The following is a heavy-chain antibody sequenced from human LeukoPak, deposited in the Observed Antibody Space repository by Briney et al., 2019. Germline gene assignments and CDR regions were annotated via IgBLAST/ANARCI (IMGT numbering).Heavy chain of an antibody. V-gene: IGHV3-23*01. CDR1: GFTFSNYA. D-gene: IGHD2-2*01. Sequence: GGSLRLSCAGSGFTFSNYAMSWLRQAQGKGLDWVSAISGSGISTYYADSVKGRFTISRDNSKNTLYLQMNSLRAEDTAIYYCASHCSSTSCYYYWGQGTLVTVSS. CDR2: ISGSGIST. J-gene: IGHJ4*02. CDR3: ASHCSSTSCYYY.